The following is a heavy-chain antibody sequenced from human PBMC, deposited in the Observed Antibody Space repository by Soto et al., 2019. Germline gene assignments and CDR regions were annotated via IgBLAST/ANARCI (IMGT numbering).Heavy chain of an antibody. CDR1: GFTFSNAW. V-gene: IGHV3-15*01. CDR3: TTDGGRKYYDSSGYYPYYFDY. CDR2: IKSKTDGGTT. J-gene: IGHJ4*02. Sequence: PGGSLRLSCAASGFTFSNAWMSWVRQAPGKGLEWVGRIKSKTDGGTTDYAAPVKGRFTISRDDSKNTLYPQMNSLKTEDTAVYYCTTDGGRKYYDSSGYYPYYFDYWGQGTLVTVS. D-gene: IGHD3-22*01.